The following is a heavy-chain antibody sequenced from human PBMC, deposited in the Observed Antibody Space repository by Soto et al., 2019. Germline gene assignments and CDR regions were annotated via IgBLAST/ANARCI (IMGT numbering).Heavy chain of an antibody. Sequence: QVQLQESGPGLVKPSETLSLTCTVSGGSISSYYWSWIRQPPGKGLEWIGYIYYSGSTNYNPSLTSRVTISVDTSKNQCSLKLSSVTAADTAVYYCARAGVHWYFDLWGRGTLVTVSS. CDR2: IYYSGST. D-gene: IGHD3-10*01. V-gene: IGHV4-59*01. CDR3: ARAGVHWYFDL. CDR1: GGSISSYY. J-gene: IGHJ2*01.